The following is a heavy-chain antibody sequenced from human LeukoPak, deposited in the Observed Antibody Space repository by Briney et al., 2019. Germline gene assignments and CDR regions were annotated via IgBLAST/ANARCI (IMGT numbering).Heavy chain of an antibody. CDR3: ARFSRDYYDTSGRDY. J-gene: IGHJ4*02. V-gene: IGHV3-66*01. Sequence: GGSLRLSCAASGFTVSSNYMSWVRQAPGKGLEWVSVIYSGGSTYYADSVKGRFTISRDNSKNTLYLQMNSLRAEDTAVYYCARFSRDYYDTSGRDYWGQGTLVTVSS. D-gene: IGHD3-22*01. CDR2: IYSGGST. CDR1: GFTVSSNY.